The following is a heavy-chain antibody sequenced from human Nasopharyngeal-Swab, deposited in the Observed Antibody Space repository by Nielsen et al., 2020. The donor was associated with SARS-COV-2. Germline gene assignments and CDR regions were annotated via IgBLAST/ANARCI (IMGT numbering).Heavy chain of an antibody. V-gene: IGHV4-38-2*02. CDR1: GSSISSGYY. J-gene: IGHJ4*02. Sequence: SETLSLTCTVSGSSISSGYYWGWIRQPPGKGLEWIGSIYHSGSTYYNPSLKSRVTISVDTSKNQFSLKLSSVTAADTAVYYCARVTAMAPGHYFDYWGQGTLVTVSS. CDR2: IYHSGST. CDR3: ARVTAMAPGHYFDY. D-gene: IGHD5-18*01.